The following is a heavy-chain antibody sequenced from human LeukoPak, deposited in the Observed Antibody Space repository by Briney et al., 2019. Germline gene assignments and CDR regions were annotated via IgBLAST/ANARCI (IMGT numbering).Heavy chain of an antibody. CDR1: GYTFTSYG. CDR3: AREITTGNFDY. D-gene: IGHD4-11*01. J-gene: IGHJ4*02. CDR2: VSPYNGNT. Sequence: ASVKVSCKTSGYTFTSYGIIWVRQAPGQGLEWTGWVSPYNGNTNYAQKPQGRVTMTTDTSTGTAYMELRSLRSDDTAVYFCAREITTGNFDYWGQGTLVTVSS. V-gene: IGHV1-18*01.